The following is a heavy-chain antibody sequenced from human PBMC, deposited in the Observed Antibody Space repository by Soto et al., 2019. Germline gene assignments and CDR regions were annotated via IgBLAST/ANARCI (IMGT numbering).Heavy chain of an antibody. CDR1: GGSISSSSYY. J-gene: IGHJ4*02. CDR3: ATLDCSGGSCYRGRDY. CDR2: IYYSGST. Sequence: SETLSLTCTVSGGSISSSSYYWGWIRQPPGKGLEWIGSIYYSGSTYYNPSLKSRVTISVDTSKNQFSLKLSSVTAAGTAVYYCATLDCSGGSCYRGRDYWGQGTLVTVSS. D-gene: IGHD2-15*01. V-gene: IGHV4-39*01.